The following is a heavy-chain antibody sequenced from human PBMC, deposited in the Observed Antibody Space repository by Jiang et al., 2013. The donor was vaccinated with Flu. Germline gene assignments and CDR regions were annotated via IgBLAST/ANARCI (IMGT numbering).Heavy chain of an antibody. J-gene: IGHJ6*02. D-gene: IGHD3-16*01. CDR1: GFTFSSYA. CDR2: ISGSGGST. V-gene: IGHV3-23*04. Sequence: LVESGGGLVQPGGSLRLSCAASGFTFSSYAMSWVRQAPGKGLEWVSAISGSGGSTYYADSVKGRFTISRDNSKNTLYLQMNSLRAEDTAVYYCAKDLHVWGSYYYYYYGMDVWGQGTTVTVSS. CDR3: AKDLHVWGSYYYYYYGMDV.